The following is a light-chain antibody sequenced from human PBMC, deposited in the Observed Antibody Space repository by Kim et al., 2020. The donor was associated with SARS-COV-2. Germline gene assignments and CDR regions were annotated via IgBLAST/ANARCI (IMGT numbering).Light chain of an antibody. Sequence: CTLSSGYSNYKVDWYQQRPGKGRRFVMRVATGGIVGSKGDGIPDRFSVLGSGLNRYLTIKNIQEEDESDYHCGADHGSGSNFVYVFGTGTQLTVL. J-gene: IGLJ1*01. V-gene: IGLV9-49*01. CDR1: SGYSNYK. CDR3: GADHGSGSNFVYV. CDR2: VATGGIVG.